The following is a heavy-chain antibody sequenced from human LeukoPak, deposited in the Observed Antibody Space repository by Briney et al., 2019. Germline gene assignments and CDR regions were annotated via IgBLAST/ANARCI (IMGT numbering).Heavy chain of an antibody. CDR1: GFPFSDSW. CDR2: INGDGSST. J-gene: IGHJ4*02. V-gene: IGHV3-74*01. Sequence: GGSLKLSCAASGFPFSDSWMHWVRQTPGKALVWVARINGDGSSTHYADFVEGRFTISRDNSKNTLYLQMNSLRAEDTAVYYCAKDRLYGSGSIFDYWGQGTLVTVSS. CDR3: AKDRLYGSGSIFDY. D-gene: IGHD3-10*01.